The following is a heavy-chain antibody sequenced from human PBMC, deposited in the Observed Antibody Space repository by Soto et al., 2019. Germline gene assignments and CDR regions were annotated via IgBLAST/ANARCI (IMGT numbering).Heavy chain of an antibody. CDR2: ISTSGGDT. Sequence: GGSLRLSCAASGFTFSSYAMHWVRQAPGKGLEWVSAISTSGGDTYYADSVKGRFTISRDNSKNTLYLQMNSLTAEDTAVYHCARQLGYCSDGTCYFDYWGQGTEVTVSS. CDR1: GFTFSSYA. CDR3: ARQLGYCSDGTCYFDY. J-gene: IGHJ4*02. D-gene: IGHD2-15*01. V-gene: IGHV3-23*01.